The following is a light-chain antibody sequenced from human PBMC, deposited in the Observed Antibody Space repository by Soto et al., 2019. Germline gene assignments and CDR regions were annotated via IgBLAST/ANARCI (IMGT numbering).Light chain of an antibody. CDR2: DVS. J-gene: IGLJ1*01. Sequence: QSALTQPVFVPGSPGQSITIACTETSSDVGNYNYVSWYQQHPAKPPKLMIYDVSNRPSGVSNRFSGSKSGNTASLTISGLQAEDEADYYCSSYTTSGTRVFRTGTKVTVL. V-gene: IGLV2-14*01. CDR1: SSDVGNYNY. CDR3: SSYTTSGTRV.